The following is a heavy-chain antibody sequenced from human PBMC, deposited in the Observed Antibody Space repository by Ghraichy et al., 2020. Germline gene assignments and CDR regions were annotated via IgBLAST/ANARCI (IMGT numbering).Heavy chain of an antibody. CDR1: GGSISSYY. J-gene: IGHJ4*02. CDR2: IYYSGST. V-gene: IGHV4-59*01. CDR3: AREMEYCSGGSCYSGQKEILLRYFDY. D-gene: IGHD2-15*01. Sequence: SETLSLTCTVSGGSISSYYWSWIRQPPGKGLEWIGYIYYSGSTNYNPSLKSRVTISVDTSKNQFSLKLSSVTAADTAVYYCAREMEYCSGGSCYSGQKEILLRYFDYWGQGTLVTVSS.